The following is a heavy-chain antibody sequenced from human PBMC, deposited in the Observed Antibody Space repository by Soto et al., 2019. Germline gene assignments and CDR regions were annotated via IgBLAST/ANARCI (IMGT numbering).Heavy chain of an antibody. V-gene: IGHV5-10-1*01. CDR2: IDPSDSQT. Sequence: GESLKISCKGSGYSFAGYWITWVRQKPGKGLEWMGRIDPSDSQTYYSPSFRGHVTISVTKSITTVFLQWSSLRASDTAMYYCARQIYDSDAGPNFQYYFDSWGQGTPVTVSS. J-gene: IGHJ4*02. CDR1: GYSFAGYW. D-gene: IGHD5-12*01. CDR3: ARQIYDSDAGPNFQYYFDS.